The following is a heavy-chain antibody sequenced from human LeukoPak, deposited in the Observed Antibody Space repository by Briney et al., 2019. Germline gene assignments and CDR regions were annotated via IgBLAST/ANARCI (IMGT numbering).Heavy chain of an antibody. CDR1: GYTFTSYG. Sequence: ASVKVSCKASGYTFTSYGISWVRQAPGQGLEWMGWISAYNGNTNYAQKLQGRVTMTTDTSTSTAYMELRSLRSDDTAVYYCASSSGDGYNPPYYFDYWGQGTLVTVPS. V-gene: IGHV1-18*01. CDR3: ASSSGDGYNPPYYFDY. CDR2: ISAYNGNT. J-gene: IGHJ4*02. D-gene: IGHD5-24*01.